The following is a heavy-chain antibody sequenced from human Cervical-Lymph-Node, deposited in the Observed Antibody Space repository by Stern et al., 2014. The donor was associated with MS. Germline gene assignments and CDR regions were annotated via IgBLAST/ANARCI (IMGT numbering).Heavy chain of an antibody. CDR2: INT. J-gene: IGHJ5*02. Sequence: QVQLVQSGPEVKKPGASVKVSCEASGYIFTNYAISWLRQAPGQGPEWMGWINTHYSQKFQGRLTMTTDTSTRTVYMELRSLRSDGKAMYYCARDVVTLIGNWFDPWGQGTLVSVSS. V-gene: IGHV1-18*04. D-gene: IGHD2-21*02. CDR3: ARDVVTLIGNWFDP. CDR1: GYIFTNYA.